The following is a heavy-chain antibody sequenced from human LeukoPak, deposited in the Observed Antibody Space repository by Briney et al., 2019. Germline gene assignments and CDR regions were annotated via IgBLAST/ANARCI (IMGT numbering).Heavy chain of an antibody. CDR1: GFSFSNYS. V-gene: IGHV3-74*01. D-gene: IGHD5-24*01. CDR3: ATERAGRDGYIVFDY. Sequence: WGTLRLSCAASGFSFSNYSMHWVRQAPGKGLVWLSRITSDGSTTTYADSVKGRFPISRDNAKNMLYLQMNSLRAEDTAVYYCATERAGRDGYIVFDYWGQGTLVIVSS. CDR2: ITSDGSTT. J-gene: IGHJ4*02.